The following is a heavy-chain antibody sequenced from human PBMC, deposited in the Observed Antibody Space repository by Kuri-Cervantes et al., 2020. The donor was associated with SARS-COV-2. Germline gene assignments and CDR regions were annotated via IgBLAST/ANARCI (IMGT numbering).Heavy chain of an antibody. V-gene: IGHV4-34*01. J-gene: IGHJ6*02. CDR3: ARGLVAVVPSPVLGLGPHYYSYHVGV. CDR1: GGSFNNYY. CDR2: INHSGGT. D-gene: IGHD2-2*01. Sequence: SETLSLTCAVYGGSFNNYYWSWIRQPPGKGLEWIGEINHSGGTNHNPSLKSRVIISADTSKNQFSLKMRSVTAADTAVYYCARGLVAVVPSPVLGLGPHYYSYHVGVWGHGTTVTVSS.